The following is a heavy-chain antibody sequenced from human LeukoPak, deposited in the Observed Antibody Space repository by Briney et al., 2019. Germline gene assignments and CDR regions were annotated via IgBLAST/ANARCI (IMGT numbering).Heavy chain of an antibody. J-gene: IGHJ3*02. V-gene: IGHV3-11*01. CDR2: ISSSGSTI. CDR1: GFTFSDYY. CDR3: ARVYYDSSGDDAFDI. Sequence: GGSLRLSCAASGFTFSDYYMSWIRQAPGKGLEWVSYISSSGSTIYYADSVKGRFTISRDNAKNSLYLQMNGLRAEDTAVYYCARVYYDSSGDDAFDIWGQGTMVTVSS. D-gene: IGHD3-22*01.